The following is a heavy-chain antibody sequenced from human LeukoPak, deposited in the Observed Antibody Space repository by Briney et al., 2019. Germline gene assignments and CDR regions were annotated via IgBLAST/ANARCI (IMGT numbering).Heavy chain of an antibody. V-gene: IGHV3-23*01. J-gene: IGHJ4*02. CDR1: GFTFTNYD. Sequence: PGGSLRLSCAASGFTFTNYDMGWVRQTPGKGLEWVSGISGSVNRTFYADSVKGRFTISRDNAKKTLYLEMNSLRMEDTAIYYCATSRVFDHWGQGTLVTVSS. CDR2: ISGSVNRT. CDR3: ATSRVFDH.